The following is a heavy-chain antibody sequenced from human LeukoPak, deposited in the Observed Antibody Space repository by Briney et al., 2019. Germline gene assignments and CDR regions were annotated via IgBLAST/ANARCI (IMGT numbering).Heavy chain of an antibody. D-gene: IGHD1-26*01. V-gene: IGHV3-21*04. Sequence: GGSLRLSCAASGFTFSSYTMNWVRQAPGKGLEWVSSISSSSSYIYYADSVKGRFTISRDNAKNTLYLQMNSLRAEDTAVYYCAAGPWELLDYWGQGTLVTVSS. CDR2: ISSSSSYI. CDR3: AAGPWELLDY. J-gene: IGHJ4*02. CDR1: GFTFSSYT.